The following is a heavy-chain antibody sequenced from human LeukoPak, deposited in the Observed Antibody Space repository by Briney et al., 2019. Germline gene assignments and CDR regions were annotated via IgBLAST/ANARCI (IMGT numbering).Heavy chain of an antibody. Sequence: GGSLRLSCAASEFTFSSYEMSWVRQAPGKGLEWVSTIRSNGATAYNADSVKGRFTISRDNSKNTVYLQMNSLRVEDTAIYYCARGQEFDDGVFDSWGQGTLVTVSS. V-gene: IGHV3-23*01. CDR2: IRSNGATA. J-gene: IGHJ4*02. CDR3: ARGQEFDDGVFDS. CDR1: EFTFSSYE. D-gene: IGHD1-1*01.